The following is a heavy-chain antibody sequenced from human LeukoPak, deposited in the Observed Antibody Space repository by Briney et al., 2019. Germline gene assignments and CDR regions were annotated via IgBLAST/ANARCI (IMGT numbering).Heavy chain of an antibody. CDR1: GLTFSNYW. CDR2: IYNDGSST. CDR3: ARVRGGSGSSYAADAFDI. Sequence: PGGSLRLSCAVSGLTFSNYWMHWVRQAPGKGLEWVSRIYNDGSSTSYADSVKGRFTISRDNAKSTLYLQMNSLRAEDTAVYYCARVRGGSGSSYAADAFDIWGQGTMVTVSS. D-gene: IGHD1-26*01. J-gene: IGHJ3*02. V-gene: IGHV3-74*01.